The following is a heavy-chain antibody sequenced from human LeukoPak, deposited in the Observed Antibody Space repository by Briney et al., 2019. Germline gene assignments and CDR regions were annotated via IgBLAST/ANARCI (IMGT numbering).Heavy chain of an antibody. J-gene: IGHJ4*02. CDR2: ISYDGTNK. V-gene: IGHV3-30*18. D-gene: IGHD3-10*01. CDR1: GFTFSSYG. CDR3: AKDGYYGSGTYPDY. Sequence: GGSLRLSCVASGFTFSSYGMNWVRQAPGKGLEWVAIISYDGTNKFYVDSLRGRFTISRDNSKNTLYLQMNSLRAEDTAVYYCAKDGYYGSGTYPDYWGQGTLVTVSP.